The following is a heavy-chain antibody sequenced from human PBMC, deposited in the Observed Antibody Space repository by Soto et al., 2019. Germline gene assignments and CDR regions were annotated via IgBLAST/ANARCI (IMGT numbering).Heavy chain of an antibody. J-gene: IGHJ4*02. Sequence: EVQLLESGGGLVQPGGSLRLSCAASGFTFSSYAMSWVRQAPGKGLEWVSAISGSGGSTYYADSVKGRFTISRDNTKNTLYLKMNSVRAEDTAVYYCAKGYSSSWYAGPLDYWGQGTLVTVSS. CDR1: GFTFSSYA. CDR3: AKGYSSSWYAGPLDY. D-gene: IGHD6-13*01. CDR2: ISGSGGST. V-gene: IGHV3-23*01.